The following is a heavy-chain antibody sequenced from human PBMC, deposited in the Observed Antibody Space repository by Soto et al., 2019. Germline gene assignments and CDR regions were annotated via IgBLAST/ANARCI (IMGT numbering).Heavy chain of an antibody. CDR1: GGSISSYY. D-gene: IGHD2-15*01. V-gene: IGHV4-59*01. J-gene: IGHJ3*02. CDR3: ARGALGYCSGGSCPYAFDI. CDR2: IYYSGST. Sequence: SETLSLTCTVSGGSISSYYWSWIRQPPGKGLEWIGYIYYSGSTNYNPSLKSRVTISVDTSKNQFSLKLSSVTAADTAVYDCARGALGYCSGGSCPYAFDIWGQGTMVTVSS.